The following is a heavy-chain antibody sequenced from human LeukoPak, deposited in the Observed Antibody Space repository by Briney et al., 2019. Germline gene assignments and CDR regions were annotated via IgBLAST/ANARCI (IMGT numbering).Heavy chain of an antibody. J-gene: IGHJ3*02. D-gene: IGHD3-22*01. CDR3: TRVRQYYYDTSGYYVSAFDI. CDR2: INPNSGGT. Sequence: ASVKVSCKPSGFTFTAYHMHWVRQAPGQGLEWMGWINPNSGGTNYAQKFHGRVTMTRDTSISTAYMQLSRLTSDDTAVYYCTRVRQYYYDTSGYYVSAFDIWGQGTMVTVSS. V-gene: IGHV1-2*02. CDR1: GFTFTAYH.